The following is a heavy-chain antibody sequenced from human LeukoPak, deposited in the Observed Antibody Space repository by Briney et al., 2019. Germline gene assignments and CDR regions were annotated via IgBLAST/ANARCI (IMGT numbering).Heavy chain of an antibody. D-gene: IGHD6-19*01. CDR2: IDTDDSTT. V-gene: IGHV3-48*03. J-gene: IGHJ4*02. Sequence: QPGGSLRLSCGASGFTFSSYEMNWVRQAPGKGLEWLSYIDTDDSTTYYADSVKGRFTISRDNAKNSLYLQMNSLRAEDTAVYYCARDGGWGCYFDFWGQGTLVTVSS. CDR3: ARDGGWGCYFDF. CDR1: GFTFSSYE.